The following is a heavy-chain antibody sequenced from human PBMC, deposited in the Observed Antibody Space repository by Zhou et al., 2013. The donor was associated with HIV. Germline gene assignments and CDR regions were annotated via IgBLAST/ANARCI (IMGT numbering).Heavy chain of an antibody. D-gene: IGHD3-10*01. Sequence: QVRLVQSGGEVKKPGASVKISCKTSGYTFANFFVNWVRQAPGRGPEWMGVINPSGGSTTDAQQFQDRVTMTRDMSSSTVYMELSSLTSDDTAVYYCARGPLFSSGSYYNFRPLGGLFDHWGQEHRSPSPQ. J-gene: IGHJ4*01. CDR2: INPSGGST. V-gene: IGHV1-46*01. CDR1: GYTFANFF. CDR3: ARGPLFSSGSYYNFRPLGGLFDH.